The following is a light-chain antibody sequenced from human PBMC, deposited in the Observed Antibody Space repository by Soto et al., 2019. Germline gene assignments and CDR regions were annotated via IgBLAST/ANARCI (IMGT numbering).Light chain of an antibody. V-gene: IGLV2-14*01. J-gene: IGLJ2*01. CDR1: SSDVGGYNY. CDR2: DVS. Sequence: QSVLTQPASVSGSPGQSITISCTGTSSDVGGYNYVSWYQQHPGKAPKLMIYDVSNRPSGVSNRFSGSKSGNTAPLTISGLLAEDEADYYCSSYTSSSTLVVFGGGTKLTVL. CDR3: SSYTSSSTLVV.